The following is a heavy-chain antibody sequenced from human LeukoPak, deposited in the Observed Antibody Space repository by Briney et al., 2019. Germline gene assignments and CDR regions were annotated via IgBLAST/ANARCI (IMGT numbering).Heavy chain of an antibody. CDR2: IYHSGST. V-gene: IGHV4-4*02. Sequence: SGTLSLTCAVSGGSISSSNWWSWVRQPPGKGLEWIGEIYHSGSTNYNPSLKSRVTISVDKSKNQFSLKLSSVTAADTAVYYCARDTGGVLLWFGQRNNAFDIWAKGQWSPSLQ. CDR3: ARDTGGVLLWFGQRNNAFDI. CDR1: GGSISSSNW. J-gene: IGHJ3*02. D-gene: IGHD3-10*01.